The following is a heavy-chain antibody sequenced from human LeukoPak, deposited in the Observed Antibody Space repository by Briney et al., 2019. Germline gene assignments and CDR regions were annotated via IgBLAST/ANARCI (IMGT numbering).Heavy chain of an antibody. CDR1: GDSISSYY. V-gene: IGHV4-59*08. Sequence: SETLSLTCTVSGDSISSYYWSWIRQPPGKGLEWIGYIYNSRSTNYNPSLKNRVTISVDTSKNQFSLKLSSVTAADTAVYYCARHPVTPSYYYYGMDVWGQGTTVTVSS. CDR2: IYNSRST. J-gene: IGHJ6*02. D-gene: IGHD4-23*01. CDR3: ARHPVTPSYYYYGMDV.